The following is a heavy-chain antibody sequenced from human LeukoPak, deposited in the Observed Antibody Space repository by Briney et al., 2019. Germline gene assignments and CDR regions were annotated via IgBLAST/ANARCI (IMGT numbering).Heavy chain of an antibody. V-gene: IGHV3-48*03. CDR2: ICDGGSTF. D-gene: IGHD5-12*01. J-gene: IGHJ4*02. Sequence: GGSLRLSCATSGFTFSSYEMNWVRQAPGNGLEWVSYICDGGSTFYYADYVKGRITISRDNAKTSLYLQMNSLRAEDTALYYRARDKGAGSGYYDLSFDYWGQGTLVTVSS. CDR3: ARDKGAGSGYYDLSFDY. CDR1: GFTFSSYE.